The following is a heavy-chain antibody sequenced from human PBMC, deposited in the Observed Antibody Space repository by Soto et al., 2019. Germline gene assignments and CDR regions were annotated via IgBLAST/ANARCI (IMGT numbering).Heavy chain of an antibody. D-gene: IGHD3-3*01. CDR3: ARGFLLEYYFDY. J-gene: IGHJ4*02. Sequence: QLQLQESCPGLVKPSETLSLTCTVSGGSIISSSYYWGWIRQPPGKGLEWIGSIYYSGSTYYNPSLKSRVTISVDTSKNQFSLKLSSVTAADTAVYYCARGFLLEYYFDYWGQGTLVTVSS. CDR1: GGSIISSSYY. CDR2: IYYSGST. V-gene: IGHV4-39*01.